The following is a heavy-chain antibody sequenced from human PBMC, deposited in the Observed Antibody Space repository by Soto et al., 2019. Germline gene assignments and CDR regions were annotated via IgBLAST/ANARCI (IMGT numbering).Heavy chain of an antibody. V-gene: IGHV3-21*01. CDR1: GFTFSSYF. J-gene: IGHJ4*02. Sequence: EVQLVESGGGLVKPGGSLRLSCAASGFTFSSYFMNWVRQAPGKGLEWVSSISTSSSYIYYADSVKGRLTISRDNAKNPLYLQMNSLRAADTAVYYCARAATLWFGGSDYWGQGSLVTVSS. CDR3: ARAATLWFGGSDY. CDR2: ISTSSSYI. D-gene: IGHD3-10*01.